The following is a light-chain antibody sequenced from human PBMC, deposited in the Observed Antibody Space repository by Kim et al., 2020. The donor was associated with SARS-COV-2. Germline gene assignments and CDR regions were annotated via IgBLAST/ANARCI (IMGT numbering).Light chain of an antibody. CDR3: QQRSNWPWT. CDR2: GAS. CDR1: QSVGSS. V-gene: IGKV3-11*01. J-gene: IGKJ1*01. Sequence: LSPGERATRSCRASQSVGSSLAWYQQKPGQAPSPLIYGASTRATGIPARFSGSGSGTDFTLTISSLEPEDSAVYYCQQRSNWPWTFGQGTKVDIK.